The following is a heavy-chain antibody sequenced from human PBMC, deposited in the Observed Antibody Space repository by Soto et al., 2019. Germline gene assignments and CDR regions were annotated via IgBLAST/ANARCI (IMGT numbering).Heavy chain of an antibody. V-gene: IGHV1-3*05. CDR1: GYTFTSYA. D-gene: IGHD2-21*02. J-gene: IGHJ4*02. Sequence: QVQLVQSGAEEKKPGASVKVSCQASGYTFTSYAMHWVRQAPGQRLEWMGWITAGNGNTKYSQKFQGRVTITRDTSASTAYMGLSSLRSEDTAVYYCAGSIVVVTALDYWGQGTLVTVSS. CDR3: AGSIVVVTALDY. CDR2: ITAGNGNT.